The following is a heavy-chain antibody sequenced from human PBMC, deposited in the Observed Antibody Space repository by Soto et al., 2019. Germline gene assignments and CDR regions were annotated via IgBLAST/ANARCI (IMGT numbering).Heavy chain of an antibody. CDR3: ARRGEVGASYYYYYYGMDV. Sequence: QVQLVQSGAEVKKPGSSVKVSCKASGGTFSSYAISWVRQAPGQGLEWMGGIIPIFGTANYAQKFQGRVTITADESTSTAYMELGSLRSEDTAVYYCARRGEVGASYYYYYYGMDVWGQGTTVTVSS. CDR1: GGTFSSYA. CDR2: IIPIFGTA. D-gene: IGHD1-26*01. J-gene: IGHJ6*02. V-gene: IGHV1-69*01.